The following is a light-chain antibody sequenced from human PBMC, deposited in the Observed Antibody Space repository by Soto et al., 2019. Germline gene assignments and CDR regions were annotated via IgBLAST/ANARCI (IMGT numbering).Light chain of an antibody. CDR2: DAS. V-gene: IGKV1-33*01. Sequence: DIQMTQSPSSVSASIGDTFTITCRASQDIRNSLNWYQQKPGRAPKLLIYDASNVETGVPSRFSGTGSGTHFSFSISSLQPEDFATYYCQQYDYLVTFGQGTRLEIK. CDR3: QQYDYLVT. CDR1: QDIRNS. J-gene: IGKJ5*01.